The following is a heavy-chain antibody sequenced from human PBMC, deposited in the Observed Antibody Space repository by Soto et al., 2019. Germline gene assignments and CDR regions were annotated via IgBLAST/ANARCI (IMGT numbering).Heavy chain of an antibody. Sequence: QLQLQESGPGLVKPSETLSLTCTVSGGSISSSSYYWGWIRQPPGKGLEWFGSIYFRGSTYYNPSLKSRVTVSVDTSKKQFSLKLTSVTAADTAVYYCAREILTGYYPAGWFDPWGQGTLVTVSS. CDR2: IYFRGST. D-gene: IGHD3-9*01. J-gene: IGHJ5*02. CDR1: GGSISSSSYY. V-gene: IGHV4-39*02. CDR3: AREILTGYYPAGWFDP.